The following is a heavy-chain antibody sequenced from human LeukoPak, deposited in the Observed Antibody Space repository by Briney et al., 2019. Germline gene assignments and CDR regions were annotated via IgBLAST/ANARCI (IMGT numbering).Heavy chain of an antibody. Sequence: GGSLRLSCAASGFTFSSYWMTWVRQAPGKGLEWVANIKQDGSEKYYVDSVKGRFTISRDNAKNSLYLQMNSLRAEDTAVYYCARVRDYYGSGSPDPIRAFDIWGQGTMVTVSS. CDR3: ARVRDYYGSGSPDPIRAFDI. D-gene: IGHD3-10*01. V-gene: IGHV3-7*01. CDR2: IKQDGSEK. CDR1: GFTFSSYW. J-gene: IGHJ3*02.